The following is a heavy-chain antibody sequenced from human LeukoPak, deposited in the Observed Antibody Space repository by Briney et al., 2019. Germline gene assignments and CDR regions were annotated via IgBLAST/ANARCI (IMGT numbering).Heavy chain of an antibody. D-gene: IGHD3-3*01. V-gene: IGHV4-59*01. CDR1: GGSISGYY. J-gene: IGHJ4*02. CDR3: ASRSSIWSGYQDTLYYFDS. CDR2: IYYSGST. Sequence: SETLSLTCTVSGGSISGYYWSCIRQPPGKRLEWIGHIYYSGSTNYNPSLKSRVTISVDTSKNQFSLKLSSVTAADTAVYYCASRSSIWSGYQDTLYYFDSWGQGTLVTVSS.